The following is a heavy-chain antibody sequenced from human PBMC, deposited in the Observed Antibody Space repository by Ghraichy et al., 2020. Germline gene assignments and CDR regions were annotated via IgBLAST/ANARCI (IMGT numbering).Heavy chain of an antibody. J-gene: IGHJ3*02. CDR2: IVVGSGNT. D-gene: IGHD3-22*01. CDR3: AAAPYYYDLRLHAFDI. V-gene: IGHV1-58*01. CDR1: GFTFTSSA. Sequence: SVKVSCKASGFTFTSSAVQWVRQARGQRLEWIGWIVVGSGNTNYAQKFQERVTITRDMSTSTAYMELSSLRSEDTAVYYCAAAPYYYDLRLHAFDIWGQGTMVTVSS.